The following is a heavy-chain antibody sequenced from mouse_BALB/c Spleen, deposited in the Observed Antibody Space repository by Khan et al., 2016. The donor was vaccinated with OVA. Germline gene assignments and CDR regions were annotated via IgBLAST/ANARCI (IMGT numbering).Heavy chain of an antibody. Sequence: VQLQESGPGLVKPSQSLSLTCTVTGYSITSDYAWNWIRQFPGNKLEWMGYISYSGRPSYHPSLKSRISITRDTSKNQFFLQLNSVTTEDTATYYCARAVTMTTVVATDFDYWGQGTTLTVSS. CDR3: ARAVTMTTVVATDFDY. CDR1: GYSITSDYA. J-gene: IGHJ2*01. CDR2: ISYSGRP. D-gene: IGHD1-1*01. V-gene: IGHV3-2*02.